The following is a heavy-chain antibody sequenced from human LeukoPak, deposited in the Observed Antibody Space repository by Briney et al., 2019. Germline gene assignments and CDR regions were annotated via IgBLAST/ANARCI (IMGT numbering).Heavy chain of an antibody. CDR3: ARDRAAAPRGYFDY. J-gene: IGHJ4*02. Sequence: GRSLRLSCTASGFTFAHYAVHWVRQAPGKGLEWVSTISESGGSIGYADAVKGRFAISRDNAKDSLFLQMSGLRPEDTAFYYYARDRAAAPRGYFDYWGQGTLVTVSS. V-gene: IGHV3-9*01. D-gene: IGHD6-13*01. CDR1: GFTFAHYA. CDR2: ISESGGSI.